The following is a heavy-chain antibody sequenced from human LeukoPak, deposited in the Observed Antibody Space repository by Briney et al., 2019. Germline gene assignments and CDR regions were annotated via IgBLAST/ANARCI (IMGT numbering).Heavy chain of an antibody. V-gene: IGHV3-48*02. CDR1: GFTLSSYR. D-gene: IGHD3-10*01. CDR3: ARASGPFDY. CDR2: ISTGSVTI. Sequence: GGSLRLSCAASGFTLSSYRMNWVRQAPGKGLEWISYISTGSVTIYYADSVKGRFAISRDNAKNSLYLQMNSLRDEDTAVYSCARASGPFDYWGQGTLVTVSS. J-gene: IGHJ4*02.